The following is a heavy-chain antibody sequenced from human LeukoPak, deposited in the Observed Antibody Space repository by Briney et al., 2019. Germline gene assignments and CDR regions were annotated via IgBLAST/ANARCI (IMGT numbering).Heavy chain of an antibody. Sequence: SETLSLTCAVCGGSFSGYYWSWIRQPPGKGLEWIGEINHSGSTNYNPSLKSRVTISVDTSKNQFSLKLSSVTAADTAVYYCARGLVVPAATRYWYFDLWGRGTLVTVSS. J-gene: IGHJ2*01. CDR1: GGSFSGYY. V-gene: IGHV4-34*01. CDR2: INHSGST. CDR3: ARGLVVPAATRYWYFDL. D-gene: IGHD2-2*01.